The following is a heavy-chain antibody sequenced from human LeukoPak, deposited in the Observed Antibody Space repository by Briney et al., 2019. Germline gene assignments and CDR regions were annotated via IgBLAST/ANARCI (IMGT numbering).Heavy chain of an antibody. J-gene: IGHJ6*02. Sequence: GGSLRLSCAASRFTFSSYAMSWVRQAPGKGLEWVSTISGGGGGTYYADSVKGRFTISRDNSKNTLYLQMNSLRAEDTAVYYCAKVNGDYYYYGMDVWGQGTTVTVSS. D-gene: IGHD4-17*01. CDR3: AKVNGDYYYYGMDV. CDR1: RFTFSSYA. V-gene: IGHV3-23*01. CDR2: ISGGGGGT.